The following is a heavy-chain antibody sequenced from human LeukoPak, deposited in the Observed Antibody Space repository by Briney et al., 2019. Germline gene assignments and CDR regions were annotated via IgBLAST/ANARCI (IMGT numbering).Heavy chain of an antibody. V-gene: IGHV3-30-3*01. CDR1: GFTFSSYA. D-gene: IGHD3-3*01. Sequence: GRSLRLSCAASGFTFSSYAMHWVRQAPGKGLEWVAVISYDGSNKYYADSVKGRFTISRDNSKNTLYLQMNSLRAEDTAVYYCAREDFWSGYYGAGGYFDYWGQGTLVTVSS. J-gene: IGHJ4*02. CDR3: AREDFWSGYYGAGGYFDY. CDR2: ISYDGSNK.